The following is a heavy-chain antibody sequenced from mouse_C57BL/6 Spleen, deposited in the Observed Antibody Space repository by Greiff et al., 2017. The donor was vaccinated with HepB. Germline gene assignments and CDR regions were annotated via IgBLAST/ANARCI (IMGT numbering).Heavy chain of an antibody. CDR2: INPSSGYT. CDR3: AREDYDRYFDV. J-gene: IGHJ1*03. V-gene: IGHV1-7*01. Sequence: VQRVESGAELAKPGASVKLSCKASGYTFTSYWMHWVKQRPGQGLEWIGYINPSSGYTKYNQKFKDKATLTADKSSSTAYMQLSSLTYEDSAVYYCAREDYDRYFDVWGTGTTVTVSS. CDR1: GYTFTSYW. D-gene: IGHD2-4*01.